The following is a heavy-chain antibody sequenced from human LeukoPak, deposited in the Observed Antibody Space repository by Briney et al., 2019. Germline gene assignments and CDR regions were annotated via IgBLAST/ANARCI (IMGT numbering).Heavy chain of an antibody. Sequence: GGSLRLSCAASEFTFSSYWMHWVRQAPGKGLVWVSHINPDGTTTNYADSVKGRFTTSRDNAKNTLHLQMNSLRAEDTAVYYCVRGIRDYYGLDYWGQGTLVTVSS. D-gene: IGHD3-22*01. V-gene: IGHV3-74*01. CDR3: VRGIRDYYGLDY. CDR2: INPDGTTT. CDR1: EFTFSSYW. J-gene: IGHJ4*02.